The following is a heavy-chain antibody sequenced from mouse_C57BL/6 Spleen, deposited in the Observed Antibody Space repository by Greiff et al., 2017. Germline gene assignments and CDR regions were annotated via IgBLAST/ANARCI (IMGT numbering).Heavy chain of an antibody. CDR2: ISSGSSTI. CDR1: GFTFSDYG. Sequence: EVKLMESGGGLVKPGGSLKLSCAASGFTFSDYGMHWVRQAPETGLEWVAYISSGSSTIYYADTVKGRFTISRDNAKNTLFLQMTSLRSEDTAMYYCAREDDYDEEAWFAYWGQGTLVTVSA. D-gene: IGHD2-4*01. CDR3: AREDDYDEEAWFAY. J-gene: IGHJ3*01. V-gene: IGHV5-17*01.